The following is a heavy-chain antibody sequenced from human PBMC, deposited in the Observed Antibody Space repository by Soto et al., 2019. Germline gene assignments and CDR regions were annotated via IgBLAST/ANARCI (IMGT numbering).Heavy chain of an antibody. V-gene: IGHV1-18*01. Sequence: ASVKVSCKASGYSFTTYGISWVRQAPGQGLEWVGWISAYNGNTNYAQNLQGRVTMTTDTSTTTAYMELRSLRSDDTAVYYCARDHFLVHSTSSFDYWGQGTLVTVSS. CDR1: GYSFTTYG. J-gene: IGHJ4*02. CDR3: ARDHFLVHSTSSFDY. D-gene: IGHD6-6*01. CDR2: ISAYNGNT.